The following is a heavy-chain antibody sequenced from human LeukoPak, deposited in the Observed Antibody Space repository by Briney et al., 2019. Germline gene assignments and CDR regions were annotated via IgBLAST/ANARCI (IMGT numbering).Heavy chain of an antibody. V-gene: IGHV1-18*01. CDR1: GYTFTTYS. CDR3: AREEGAPIAAANI. D-gene: IGHD6-13*01. CDR2: ISTYNGNT. J-gene: IGHJ3*02. Sequence: ASVKVSCKAFGYTFTTYSISWVRQAPGRGLEWMGWISTYNGNTYYAQKFQGRVTMTTDTSTTTAYMELRSLRSDDTAVYYCAREEGAPIAAANIWGLGTVVTVSS.